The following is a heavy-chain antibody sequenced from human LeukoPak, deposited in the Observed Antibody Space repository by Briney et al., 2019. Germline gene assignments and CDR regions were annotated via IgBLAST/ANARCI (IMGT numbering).Heavy chain of an antibody. CDR1: GASISSYY. CDR2: ISYSGNT. J-gene: IGHJ4*02. V-gene: IGHV4-59*01. D-gene: IGHD6-19*01. Sequence: SETLSLTCTVSGASISSYYWSWIRHPPGKGLEWIGYISYSGNTNYKPSLRGRVTISVDTSKNQFSLKMTSVTAADTAVYYCARYAGSGWYLRYYFDYWGQGTLVTVSS. CDR3: ARYAGSGWYLRYYFDY.